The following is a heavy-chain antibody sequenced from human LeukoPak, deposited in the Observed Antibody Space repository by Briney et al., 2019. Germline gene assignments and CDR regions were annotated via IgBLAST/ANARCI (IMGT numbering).Heavy chain of an antibody. V-gene: IGHV1-18*01. CDR1: GYTFTSYG. Sequence: ASVKVSCKASGYTFTSYGISWVRQAPGQGLEWMGCISAYNGNKNYAQKFQGRVTITADKSTSTAYMELSSLRSEDTAVYYCAQNSGYEGGYYYYMDVWGKGTTVTVSS. D-gene: IGHD5-12*01. CDR2: ISAYNGNK. CDR3: AQNSGYEGGYYYYMDV. J-gene: IGHJ6*03.